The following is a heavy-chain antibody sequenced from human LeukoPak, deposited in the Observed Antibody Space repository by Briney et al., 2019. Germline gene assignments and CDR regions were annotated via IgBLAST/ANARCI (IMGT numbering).Heavy chain of an antibody. CDR1: GFTVSSNY. V-gene: IGHV3-53*01. CDR3: ARDLGYCSGGDCYSAY. Sequence: GGSLRLSCAASGFTVSSNYMSWVRQAPGRGLEWVSVIYSGGSTYYADSVKGRFTISRDNSKNTLYLRMNSLRAEDTAVYYCARDLGYCSGGDCYSAYWGQGTLVTVSS. J-gene: IGHJ4*02. D-gene: IGHD2-15*01. CDR2: IYSGGST.